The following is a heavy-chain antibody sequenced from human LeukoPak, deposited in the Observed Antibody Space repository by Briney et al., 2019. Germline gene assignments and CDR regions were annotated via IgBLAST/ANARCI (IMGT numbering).Heavy chain of an antibody. CDR2: ISYDGSNK. CDR1: GFTFSAYG. Sequence: GGSLRLSCAASGFTFSAYGMHWVRQAPGKGLEWVAVISYDGSNKYYADSVKGRFTISRDNSKNTLYLQMNSLRPEDAAVYYCANLPLWGQGTLVTVSS. V-gene: IGHV3-30*18. J-gene: IGHJ4*02. CDR3: ANLPL.